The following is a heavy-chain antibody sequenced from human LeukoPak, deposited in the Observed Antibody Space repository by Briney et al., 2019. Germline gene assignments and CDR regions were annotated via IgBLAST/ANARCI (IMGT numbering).Heavy chain of an antibody. CDR3: ARDRQSEYYDFWSGYMAHFDY. D-gene: IGHD3-3*01. CDR1: GYTFTSYD. J-gene: IGHJ4*02. V-gene: IGHV1-8*01. Sequence: GASVKVSCKASGYTFTSYDIHWVRQATGQGLEWMGWMNPNSGNTGYAQKFQGRVTMTRNTSISTAYMELSSLRSEDTAVYYCARDRQSEYYDFWSGYMAHFDYWGQGTLVTVSS. CDR2: MNPNSGNT.